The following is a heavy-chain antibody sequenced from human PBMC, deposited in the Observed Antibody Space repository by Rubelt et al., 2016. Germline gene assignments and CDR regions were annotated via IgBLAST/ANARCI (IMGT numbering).Heavy chain of an antibody. V-gene: IGHV1-3*01. D-gene: IGHD5-18*01. J-gene: IGHJ2*01. Sequence: QVQLVQSGAEVKRPGASVKVSCKASGYTFTSYAMHWVRQAPGQRLEWMGWITAGNGNTKYSQKFQGRVTIPRGTSAGTGFMELSSLRSEDAAVYYCARSKDTAMVTDADWYFDLWCRGTLVTVSS. CDR3: ARSKDTAMVTDADWYFDL. CDR1: GYTFTSYA. CDR2: ITAGNGNT.